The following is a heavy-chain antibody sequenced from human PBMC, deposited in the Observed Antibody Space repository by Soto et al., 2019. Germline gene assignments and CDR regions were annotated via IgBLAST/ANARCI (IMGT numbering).Heavy chain of an antibody. CDR2: ISTSKGNT. CDR1: GYTFTRYG. Sequence: QVQLVQSGPEVKKPGASVKVSCKTSGYTFTRYGIAWVRQAPGQGLEWMGWISTSKGNTNYAQKFQGRVTMTTDTATSTAYMELRSLSSDDTAVYYCATRSPAFDFWGQGTLVTVSS. V-gene: IGHV1-18*01. J-gene: IGHJ4*02. CDR3: ATRSPAFDF.